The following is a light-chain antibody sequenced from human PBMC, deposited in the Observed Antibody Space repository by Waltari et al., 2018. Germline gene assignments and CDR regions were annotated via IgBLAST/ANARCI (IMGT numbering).Light chain of an antibody. CDR1: QSIVYSDGNIY. Sequence: DVVMTQSPLSLPVTLGQPASISCRSSQSIVYSDGNIYLNWFQQRPGQSPRRLIYKVSRRDSGVPDRFSGSGSGTDFTLRISRVEAEDVGLYFCMQGTNWPQSFGQGTKLEIK. CDR3: MQGTNWPQS. V-gene: IGKV2-30*01. CDR2: KVS. J-gene: IGKJ2*03.